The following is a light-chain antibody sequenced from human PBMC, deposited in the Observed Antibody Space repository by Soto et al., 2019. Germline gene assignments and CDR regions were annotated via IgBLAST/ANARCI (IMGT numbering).Light chain of an antibody. Sequence: DIQMTQSPTSLSASVGDRVTITCRASQGIRNFVAWYQQKPGKAPELLIYAASTLQSGVPSWFSGSGSGTDFTLTINSLQPEDVATYSCQKYSSVPVFGPGTKVEIK. J-gene: IGKJ3*01. V-gene: IGKV1-27*01. CDR2: AAS. CDR3: QKYSSVPV. CDR1: QGIRNF.